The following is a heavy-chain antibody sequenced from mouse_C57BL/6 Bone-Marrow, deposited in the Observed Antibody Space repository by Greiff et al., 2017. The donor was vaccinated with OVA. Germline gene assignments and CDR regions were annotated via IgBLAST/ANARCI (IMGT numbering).Heavy chain of an antibody. CDR1: GFTFSDYY. J-gene: IGHJ2*01. CDR2: INPDGSST. Sequence: EVQVVESEGGLVQPGSSMKLSCTASGFTFSDYYMAWVRQVPEKGLEWVANINPDGSSTYYLDSLKSRFTFSRDNAKNILYLQMSSLKSEDTATYYCARAHYYGSSFSFDYWGQGTTLTVSS. CDR3: ARAHYYGSSFSFDY. D-gene: IGHD1-1*01. V-gene: IGHV5-16*01.